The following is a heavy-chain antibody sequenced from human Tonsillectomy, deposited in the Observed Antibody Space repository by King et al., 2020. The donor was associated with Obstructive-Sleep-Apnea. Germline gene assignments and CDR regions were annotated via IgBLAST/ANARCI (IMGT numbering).Heavy chain of an antibody. CDR1: CSTISGGYY. V-gene: IGHV4-38-2*01. J-gene: IGHJ1*01. CDR2: VHRRGST. D-gene: IGHD6-19*01. Sequence: VQLQESGPGLGKPSETLSLTCSVSCSTISGGYYCGWIRQPPGKGLEWIGSVHRRGSTYYNPSLKSRVTLSVDTSKDPFSLMLNSVTAADTAVYYCARGRSGWSEYFQHWGQGTLVTVSS. CDR3: ARGRSGWSEYFQH.